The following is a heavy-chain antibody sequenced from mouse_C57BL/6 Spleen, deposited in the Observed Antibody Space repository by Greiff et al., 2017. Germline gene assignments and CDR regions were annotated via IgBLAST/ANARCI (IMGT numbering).Heavy chain of an antibody. CDR1: GYAFSSSW. CDR3: ANLGFDY. V-gene: IGHV1-82*01. J-gene: IGHJ2*01. CDR2: IYPGDGDT. D-gene: IGHD4-1*01. Sequence: QVQLQQSGPELVKPGASVKISCKASGYAFSSSWMNGVKQRPGKGLEWIGRIYPGDGDTNYNGKFKGKATLTADKSSSTAYMQLSSLTSEDSAVYFCANLGFDYWGQGTTLTVSS.